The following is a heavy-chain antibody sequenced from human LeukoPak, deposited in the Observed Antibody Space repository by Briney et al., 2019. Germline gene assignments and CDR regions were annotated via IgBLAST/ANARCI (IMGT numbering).Heavy chain of an antibody. V-gene: IGHV3-7*01. CDR3: ARGYVTMFGVVGVGFDY. Sequence: GGSLRLSCAASGFTFSSYWMGWVRQAPGKGLEWVANIKEDGSEKYYVDSVKGRFTTSRDSAKNSLYLQMNSLRAEDTAVYYCARGYVTMFGVVGVGFDYWGQGILVTVSS. CDR2: IKEDGSEK. CDR1: GFTFSSYW. D-gene: IGHD3-3*01. J-gene: IGHJ4*02.